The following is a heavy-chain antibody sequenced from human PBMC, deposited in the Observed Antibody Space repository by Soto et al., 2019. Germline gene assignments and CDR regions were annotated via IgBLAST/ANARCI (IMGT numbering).Heavy chain of an antibody. J-gene: IGHJ5*02. D-gene: IGHD2-2*01. CDR1: GFTFSSYG. V-gene: IGHV3-30*18. CDR2: ISYDGRNK. CDR3: AKDGQGYCISTGCSNWFDP. Sequence: QGQLVESGGGVVQPGRSLRLSCAASGFTFSSYGMHWVRQAPGKGLEWVAVISYDGRNKYYADSVKGRFTSSRDNSKNTLYLQRNSLRAEYTAVYYCAKDGQGYCISTGCSNWFDPWGQGTLVTVSS.